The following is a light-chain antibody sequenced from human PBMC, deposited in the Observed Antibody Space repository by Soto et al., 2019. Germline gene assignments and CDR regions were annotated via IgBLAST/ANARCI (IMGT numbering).Light chain of an antibody. V-gene: IGKV3-20*01. Sequence: VLTKSPCPLSLSPGERAARSCIANQSVSSNYLAWYQQKPGQAPRLLIYGAPNRATGIPDRFSGSGSGTDFTLTISILEHEDFAVYYCQQYGSSPRTFGQGTRVDFK. J-gene: IGKJ2*01. CDR2: GAP. CDR3: QQYGSSPRT. CDR1: QSVSSNY.